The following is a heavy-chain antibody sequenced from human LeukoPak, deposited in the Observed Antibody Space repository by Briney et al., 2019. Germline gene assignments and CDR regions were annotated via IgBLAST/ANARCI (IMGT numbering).Heavy chain of an antibody. J-gene: IGHJ6*03. CDR1: GFTFSSYA. CDR3: ARGNDGSGSPSYYFYYMDV. Sequence: PGGSLRLSCAASGFTFSSYAMHWVRQAPGKGLEWVAVISYDGSNKYYADSVKGRFTISRDNSKNTLYLQMNSLRVEDTAVYYCARGNDGSGSPSYYFYYMDVWGKGTTVTISS. V-gene: IGHV3-30*04. CDR2: ISYDGSNK. D-gene: IGHD3-10*01.